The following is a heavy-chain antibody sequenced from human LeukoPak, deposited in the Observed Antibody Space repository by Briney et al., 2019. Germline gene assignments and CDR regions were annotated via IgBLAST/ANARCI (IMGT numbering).Heavy chain of an antibody. CDR1: GFTFGSYG. CDR3: AIMHGYYDGSGYWVE. D-gene: IGHD3-22*01. Sequence: GGSLRLSCAASGFTFGSYGMSWVRQAPGKGLEWVSFISPSGDRTSNADSVEGRFTISRDNPRDTLYLQMNSLRDEDTAGYYCAIMHGYYDGSGYWVEWGQGTLVTVSS. CDR2: ISPSGDRT. J-gene: IGHJ4*02. V-gene: IGHV3-23*01.